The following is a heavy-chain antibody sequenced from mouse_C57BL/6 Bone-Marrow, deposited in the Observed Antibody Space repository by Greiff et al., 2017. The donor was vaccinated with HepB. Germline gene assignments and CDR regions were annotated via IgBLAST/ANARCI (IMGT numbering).Heavy chain of an antibody. CDR2: ISDGGSYT. CDR1: GFTFSSYA. Sequence: EVQGVESGGGLVKPGGSLKLSCAASGFTFSSYAMSWVRQTPEKRLEWVATISDGGSYTYYPDNVKGRFTISRDNAKNTLYLQMSHLKSEDTAMYYCARRDYGSSYWYFDVWGTGTTVTVSS. CDR3: ARRDYGSSYWYFDV. D-gene: IGHD1-1*01. V-gene: IGHV5-4*03. J-gene: IGHJ1*03.